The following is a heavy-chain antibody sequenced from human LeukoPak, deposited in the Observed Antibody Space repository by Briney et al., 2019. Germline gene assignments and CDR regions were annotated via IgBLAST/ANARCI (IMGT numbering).Heavy chain of an antibody. CDR1: GFTFNDYA. D-gene: IGHD6-19*01. Sequence: PGGSLRLSXAASGFTFNDYAMHWVRQSPGKGLEWLSGISWNSGSIGYADSVKGRFTISRDNAKNSLYLQMNSLRAEDMALYYCAKGTGGYSSGGYFDYWGQGTLVTVSS. V-gene: IGHV3-9*03. CDR2: ISWNSGSI. CDR3: AKGTGGYSSGGYFDY. J-gene: IGHJ4*02.